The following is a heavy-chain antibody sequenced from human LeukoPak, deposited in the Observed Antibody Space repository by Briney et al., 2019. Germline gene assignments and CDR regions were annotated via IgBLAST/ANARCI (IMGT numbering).Heavy chain of an antibody. Sequence: ASVKVSCKASGYTFTSYYMHWVRQAPGQGLEWMGIINPSGGSTSYAQKFQGRVTMTRDTSTGTVYMELSSLRSEDTAVYYCARDSYDSSGYYGTNDYWGQGTLVTVSS. D-gene: IGHD3-22*01. CDR2: INPSGGST. V-gene: IGHV1-46*01. CDR3: ARDSYDSSGYYGTNDY. J-gene: IGHJ4*02. CDR1: GYTFTSYY.